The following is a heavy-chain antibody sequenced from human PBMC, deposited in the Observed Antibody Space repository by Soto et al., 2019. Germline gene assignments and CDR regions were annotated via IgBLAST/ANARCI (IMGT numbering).Heavy chain of an antibody. Sequence: SETLSLTCTVSGGSISSSSYYWGWIRQPPGKGLEWIGSIYYSGSTYYNPSLKSRVTISVDTSKNQFSLKLSSVTAADTAVYTCARHSSSAAAGTTGRFDYWGQGTLVTVSS. CDR1: GGSISSSSYY. D-gene: IGHD6-13*01. J-gene: IGHJ4*02. V-gene: IGHV4-39*01. CDR2: IYYSGST. CDR3: ARHSSSAAAGTTGRFDY.